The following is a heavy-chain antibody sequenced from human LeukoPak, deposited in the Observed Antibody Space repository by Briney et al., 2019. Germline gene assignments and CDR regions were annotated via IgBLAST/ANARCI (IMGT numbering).Heavy chain of an antibody. CDR1: GFTFGSSW. Sequence: GGSLRLSCAASGFTFGSSWMHWIRQDPEKELVWVSRISGDGITTTYADSVKGRFTISRDNAENTLYLQMNSLRAEDTAVYYCARGGSPFYWGQGARVTVSS. J-gene: IGHJ4*02. CDR2: ISGDGITT. CDR3: ARGGSPFY. V-gene: IGHV3-74*01. D-gene: IGHD3-10*01.